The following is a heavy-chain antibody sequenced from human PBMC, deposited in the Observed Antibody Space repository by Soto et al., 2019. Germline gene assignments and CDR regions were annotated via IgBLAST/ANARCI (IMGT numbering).Heavy chain of an antibody. CDR3: ARDRRCSGGSCCSPWGWYYGMDV. Sequence: PSETLSLTCTVSGGSISSYYWSWIRQPPGKGLEWIGYIYYSGSTNYNPSLKSRVTISVDTSKNQFSLKLSSVTAADTAVYYCARDRRCSGGSCCSPWGWYYGMDVWGQGTTVTVSS. J-gene: IGHJ6*02. CDR1: GGSISSYY. CDR2: IYYSGST. D-gene: IGHD2-15*01. V-gene: IGHV4-59*01.